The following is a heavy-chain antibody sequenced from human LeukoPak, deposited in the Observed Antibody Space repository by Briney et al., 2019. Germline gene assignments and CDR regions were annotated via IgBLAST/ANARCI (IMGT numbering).Heavy chain of an antibody. V-gene: IGHV3-21*01. CDR2: ISSSSSYI. CDR1: GFTFSSYS. D-gene: IGHD1-7*01. CDR3: ARCITGTPDYYYYYMDV. J-gene: IGHJ6*03. Sequence: PGGSLRLSCAASGFTFSSYSMNWVRQAPGKGLEWVSSISSSSSYIYYADSVKGRFTISRDNAKNSLYLQMNSPRAEDTAVYYCARCITGTPDYYYYYMDVWGKGTTVTVSS.